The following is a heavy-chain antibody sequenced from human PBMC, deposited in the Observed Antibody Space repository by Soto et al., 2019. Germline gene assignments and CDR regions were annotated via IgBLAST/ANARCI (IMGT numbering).Heavy chain of an antibody. Sequence: EVQLLESGGGLVQPGGSLRLSCAASGFTFSSYAMSWVRQAPGKGLEWVSAISGSGGSTYYADSVKGRFTISRDNSKNTLYLQMNSLRAEDTAVYYCAKGSQTMVRGVLIPDYWGQGTLVTVSS. V-gene: IGHV3-23*01. CDR3: AKGSQTMVRGVLIPDY. CDR2: ISGSGGST. CDR1: GFTFSSYA. D-gene: IGHD3-10*01. J-gene: IGHJ4*02.